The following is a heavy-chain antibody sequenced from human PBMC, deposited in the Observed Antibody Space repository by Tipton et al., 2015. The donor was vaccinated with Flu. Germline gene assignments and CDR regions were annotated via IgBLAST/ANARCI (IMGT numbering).Heavy chain of an antibody. D-gene: IGHD6-13*01. CDR1: GGSISSYY. J-gene: IGHJ4*02. V-gene: IGHV4-4*07. CDR3: ARSRRQLVRLYYFDY. Sequence: TLSLTCTVSGGSISSYYWSWIRQPAGKGLEWIGRIYTSGSTNYNPSLKSRVTMSVDTSKNQFSLKLSSVTAADTAVYYRARSRRQLVRLYYFDYWGQGTLVTVSS. CDR2: IYTSGST.